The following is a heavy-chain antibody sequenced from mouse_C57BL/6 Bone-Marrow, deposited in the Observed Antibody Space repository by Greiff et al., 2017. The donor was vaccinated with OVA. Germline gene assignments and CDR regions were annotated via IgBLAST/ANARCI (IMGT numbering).Heavy chain of an antibody. CDR3: ARGWYDGYYGFYWYFDV. J-gene: IGHJ1*03. CDR1: GFTFSDYY. D-gene: IGHD2-3*01. Sequence: EVKLMESEGGLVQPGSSMKLSCTASGFTFSDYYMAWVRQVPEKGLEWVANINYDGSSTYYLDPLKSRFIISRDNAKNILYLQMSSLKSEDTATYYCARGWYDGYYGFYWYFDVWGTGTTVTVSS. V-gene: IGHV5-16*01. CDR2: INYDGSST.